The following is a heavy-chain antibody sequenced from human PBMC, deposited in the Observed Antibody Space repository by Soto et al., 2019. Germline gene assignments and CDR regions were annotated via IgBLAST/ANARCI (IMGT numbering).Heavy chain of an antibody. J-gene: IGHJ4*02. D-gene: IGHD1-20*01. CDR2: IYYSGST. V-gene: IGHV4-31*02. CDR1: DGSSSSGGYY. CDR3: ASITAGGIDY. Sequence: VADGSSSSGGYYCSRIRQHPGKGLEWIGYIYYSGSTYYNPSLKSRVTISVDTSKNQFSLKLSSVTAADTAVYYWASITAGGIDYSGQRTLVSVSS.